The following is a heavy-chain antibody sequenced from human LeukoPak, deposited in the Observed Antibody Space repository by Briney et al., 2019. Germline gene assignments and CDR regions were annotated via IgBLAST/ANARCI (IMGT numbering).Heavy chain of an antibody. J-gene: IGHJ3*02. CDR2: INSGGSGT. CDR1: GFNFASQW. CDR3: ARYCDGGSCHEAFHI. Sequence: GGSLRLSCAASGFNFASQWMHWVRQTPGKGLVWVSRINSGGSGTSYADSVEGRFTISRDNAKNTLYLQMNSLRAEDTAVYYCARYCDGGSCHEAFHIWGQGTMVTVSS. V-gene: IGHV3-74*01. D-gene: IGHD2-15*01.